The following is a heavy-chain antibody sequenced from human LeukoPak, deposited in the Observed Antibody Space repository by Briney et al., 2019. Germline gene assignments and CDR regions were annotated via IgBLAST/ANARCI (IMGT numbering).Heavy chain of an antibody. CDR3: AREDIVVVPAAKLNWFDP. Sequence: GGSLRLSCAASGFTFSSYAMHWVRQAPGKGLEWVAVISYDGSNKYYVDSVKGRFTISRDNSKNTLYLQMNSLRAEDTAVYYCAREDIVVVPAAKLNWFDPWGQGTLVTVSS. CDR1: GFTFSSYA. V-gene: IGHV3-30-3*01. J-gene: IGHJ5*02. CDR2: ISYDGSNK. D-gene: IGHD2-2*01.